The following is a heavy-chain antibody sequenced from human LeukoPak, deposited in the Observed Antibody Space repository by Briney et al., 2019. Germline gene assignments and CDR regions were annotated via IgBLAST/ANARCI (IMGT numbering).Heavy chain of an antibody. J-gene: IGHJ4*02. CDR1: GFTFSSHG. CDR3: ARDLGYFDY. Sequence: GGSLRLSCAASGFTFSSHGMHWVRQAPGKGLEWVTFLWYDGSNKYYADSVKGRFTISRDNSKNTLCLQMNTLRAEDTAVYYCARDLGYFDYWGQGTLVTVSS. V-gene: IGHV3-33*01. CDR2: LWYDGSNK.